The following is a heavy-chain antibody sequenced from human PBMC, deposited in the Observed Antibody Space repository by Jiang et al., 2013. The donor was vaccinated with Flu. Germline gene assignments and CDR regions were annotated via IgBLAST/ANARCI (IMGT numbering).Heavy chain of an antibody. J-gene: IGHJ5*02. CDR3: ARDMYLAVAGKNWFDP. D-gene: IGHD6-19*01. CDR2: TYYRSKWYN. CDR1: GDSVSSNSAA. V-gene: IGHV6-1*01. Sequence: SQTLSLTCAISGDSVSSNSAAWNWIRQSPSRGLEWLGRTYYRSKWYNDYAVSVKSRITINPDTSKNQFSLQLNSVTPEDTAVYYCARDMYLAVAGKNWFDPWGQGTLVTVSS.